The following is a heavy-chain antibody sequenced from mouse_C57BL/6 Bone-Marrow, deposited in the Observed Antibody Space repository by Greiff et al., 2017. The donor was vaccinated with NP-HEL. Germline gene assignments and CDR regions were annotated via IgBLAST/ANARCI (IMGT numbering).Heavy chain of an antibody. CDR3: AKDYGYGWFAY. CDR2: IRGDGST. D-gene: IGHD2-2*01. Sequence: VQGVESGPGLVAPSQSLSITCTVSGFSLTSYGVSWVRQPPGKGLEWLGVIRGDGSTNYHSALISRLSISKDNSKSQVFIKLNSLQAEDTATYDCAKDYGYGWFAYWGQGTLVTVSA. CDR1: GFSLTSYG. V-gene: IGHV2-3*01. J-gene: IGHJ3*01.